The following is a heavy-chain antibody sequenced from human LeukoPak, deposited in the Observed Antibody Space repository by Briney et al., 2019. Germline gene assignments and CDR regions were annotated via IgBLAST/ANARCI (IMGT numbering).Heavy chain of an antibody. CDR3: ARKSAGYSSSWYDYYYMDV. J-gene: IGHJ6*03. CDR2: IYYTGRT. V-gene: IGHV4-39*07. CDR1: GGSISRSSYH. Sequence: SETLSLTCSVSGGSISRSSYHWGWIRQPPGKGLEWIGSIYYTGRTYYSPSLKSRVTISVATSKHEFFLKLTSVTAADTAVYYCARKSAGYSSSWYDYYYMDVWGKGTTVTVSS. D-gene: IGHD6-13*01.